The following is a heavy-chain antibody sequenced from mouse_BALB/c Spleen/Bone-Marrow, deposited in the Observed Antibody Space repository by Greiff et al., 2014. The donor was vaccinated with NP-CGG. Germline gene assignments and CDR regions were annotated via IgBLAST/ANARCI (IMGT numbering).Heavy chain of an antibody. CDR2: IDPVNGNT. J-gene: IGHJ4*01. V-gene: IGHV14-3*02. D-gene: IGHD2-1*01. CDR1: GFNIKDTY. CDR3: ARWDGNYIYAMDY. Sequence: VQLQQPGAELVKPGASVKLSCTASGFNIKDTYMHRVKQRPEQGLEWIGRIDPVNGNTKYDPKFQGKATITADTSSNTAYLQLSSLTSEDTAVYYCARWDGNYIYAMDYWGQGTSVTVSS.